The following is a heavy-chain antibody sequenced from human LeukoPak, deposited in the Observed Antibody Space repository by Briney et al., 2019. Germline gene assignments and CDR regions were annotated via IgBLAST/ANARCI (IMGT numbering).Heavy chain of an antibody. CDR1: GYTLTELS. V-gene: IGHV1-24*01. J-gene: IGHJ4*02. D-gene: IGHD2-15*01. Sequence: ASVKVSCKVSGYTLTELSIHWVRQAPGKGLEWMGGFDPVDGETIYAQNFQGRVTMTEDTSTDTAYMELSSLRSEDTAVYYCAGCSGDICYNFDSWGQGTLVTVSS. CDR3: AGCSGDICYNFDS. CDR2: FDPVDGET.